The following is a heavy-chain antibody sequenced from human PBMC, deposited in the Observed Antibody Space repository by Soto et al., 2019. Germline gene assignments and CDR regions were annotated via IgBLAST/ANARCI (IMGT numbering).Heavy chain of an antibody. V-gene: IGHV4-59*01. D-gene: IGHD2-15*01. Sequence: SETLSLTCTVSGGSIRNVYWSWIRQAPGKGLEWIGFIFHSGNAKYNPSLKSRVTISVDTSKNQFSLSLDSVTAADTAVYFCARAHAPTLPFDSWGQGTLVTVP. CDR2: IFHSGNA. CDR3: ARAHAPTLPFDS. J-gene: IGHJ4*01. CDR1: GGSIRNVY.